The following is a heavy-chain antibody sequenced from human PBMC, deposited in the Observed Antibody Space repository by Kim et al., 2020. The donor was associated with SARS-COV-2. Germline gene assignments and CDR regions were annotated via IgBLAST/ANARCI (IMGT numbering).Heavy chain of an antibody. CDR1: GFIFSGSA. CDR3: TRWAGGDGDYTLFDN. D-gene: IGHD4-17*01. V-gene: IGHV3-73*01. J-gene: IGHJ4*02. Sequence: GGSLRLSCATSGFIFSGSAMHWVRQASGNGLEWVGRIRSKATSYATAYAASVKGRFTISRDDTKNTAYLQMNSLKTEDTALYYCTRWAGGDGDYTLFDNWSQGTLVTVSS. CDR2: IRSKATSYAT.